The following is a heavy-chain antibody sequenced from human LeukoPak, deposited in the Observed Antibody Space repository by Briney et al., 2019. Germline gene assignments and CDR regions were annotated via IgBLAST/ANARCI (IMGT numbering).Heavy chain of an antibody. Sequence: ASVKVSCKASGYTFITFGITWLRQAPGQGLEWMGWISAYNGNTNYAQKLQGRVTMTRDTSTSTVYMELSSLRSEDTAVYYCARWTTTYLDYWGQGTLVTVSS. CDR1: GYTFITFG. J-gene: IGHJ4*02. D-gene: IGHD3/OR15-3a*01. CDR3: ARWTTTYLDY. V-gene: IGHV1-18*01. CDR2: ISAYNGNT.